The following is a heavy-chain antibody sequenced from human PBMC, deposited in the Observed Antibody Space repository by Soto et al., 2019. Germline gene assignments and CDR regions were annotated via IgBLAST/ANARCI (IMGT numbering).Heavy chain of an antibody. J-gene: IGHJ3*02. V-gene: IGHV3-74*01. CDR2: FNGDGSGT. CDR3: ARDPRRGGLVIDI. CDR1: GFTFHSYW. Sequence: PGGSLRLSCAASGFTFHSYWMHWVRQTPGKGLVWVSRFNGDGSGTDYADSVKGRFTISRDNAKNTLYLQMNSLRVEDTAVYYCARDPRRGGLVIDIWGQGTMVSVSS. D-gene: IGHD6-6*01.